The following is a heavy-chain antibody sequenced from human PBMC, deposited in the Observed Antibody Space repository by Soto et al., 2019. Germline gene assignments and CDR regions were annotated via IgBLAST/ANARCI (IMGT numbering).Heavy chain of an antibody. CDR2: IYYSGST. V-gene: IGHV4-39*01. CDR3: ARYYYDSSGYYRNDAFDI. J-gene: IGHJ3*02. D-gene: IGHD3-22*01. CDR1: GGSISSSSYY. Sequence: SETLSLTCTVSGGSISSSSYYWGWIRQPPGKGLEWIGSIYYSGSTYYNPSLKRRATISVDTSKNQFSLKLSSVTAADTAVYYCARYYYDSSGYYRNDAFDIWGQGTMVTVSS.